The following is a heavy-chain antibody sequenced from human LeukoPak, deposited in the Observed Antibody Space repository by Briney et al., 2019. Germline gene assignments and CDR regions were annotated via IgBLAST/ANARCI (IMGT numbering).Heavy chain of an antibody. CDR1: GGSISSYY. J-gene: IGHJ5*02. Sequence: PSETLSLTCTVSGGSISSYYWSWIRQPPGKRLEWIGYIYYSGSTNYNPSLKSRVTISVDTSKNQFSLKLSSVTAADTAVYYCARGGYSSSWYGERWFDPWGQGTLVTVSS. D-gene: IGHD6-13*01. CDR3: ARGGYSSSWYGERWFDP. V-gene: IGHV4-59*01. CDR2: IYYSGST.